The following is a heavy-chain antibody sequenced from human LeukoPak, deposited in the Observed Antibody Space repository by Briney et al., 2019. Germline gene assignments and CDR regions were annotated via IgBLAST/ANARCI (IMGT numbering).Heavy chain of an antibody. CDR1: GGSIGSSSYY. V-gene: IGHV4-39*01. J-gene: IGHJ6*03. Sequence: SETLSLTCTVSGGSIGSSSYYWGWIRQPPGKGLEWIGNIYYSGSTYFNPSLKSRVTISVDTSKNQFSLRLSAVTAADTAVYYCASVRRGFGESSKYYSYYYMDVWSNGTTVTISS. CDR3: ASVRRGFGESSKYYSYYYMDV. D-gene: IGHD3-10*01. CDR2: IYYSGST.